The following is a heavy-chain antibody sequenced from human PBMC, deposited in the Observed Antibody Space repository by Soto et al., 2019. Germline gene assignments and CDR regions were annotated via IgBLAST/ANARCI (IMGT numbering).Heavy chain of an antibody. CDR1: GFTFSTYW. V-gene: IGHV3-74*01. CDR2: INSDGSTT. CDR3: ARGIYSSSSRNWFDP. Sequence: PGGSLRLSCAASGFTFSTYWMHWVRQAPGRGLVWVSRINSDGSTTTYADSVKGRFTISRDNAKNTLYLQMNSLRAEDTAVYYCARGIYSSSSRNWFDPWGQGTLVTVSS. D-gene: IGHD6-6*01. J-gene: IGHJ5*02.